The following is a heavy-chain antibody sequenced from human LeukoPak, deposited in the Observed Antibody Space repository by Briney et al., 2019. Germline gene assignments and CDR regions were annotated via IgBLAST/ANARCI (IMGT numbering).Heavy chain of an antibody. CDR1: GDTFSSYA. CDR3: AARSITIFGVVRISWFDP. CDR2: IIPIFGTA. Sequence: SVKVSCKASGDTFSSYAISWVRQAPGQGLEWMGGIIPIFGTANYAQKFQGRVTITTDESTSTAYMELSSLRSEDTAVYYCAARSITIFGVVRISWFDPWGQGTLVPVSS. D-gene: IGHD3-3*01. J-gene: IGHJ5*02. V-gene: IGHV1-69*05.